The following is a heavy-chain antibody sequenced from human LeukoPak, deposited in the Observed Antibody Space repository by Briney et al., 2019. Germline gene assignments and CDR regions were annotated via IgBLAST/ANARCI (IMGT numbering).Heavy chain of an antibody. CDR2: INRNGGNT. Sequence: PGGSLRLSCAASGFTFHDYDMSWVRQAPGKGLEWVSNINRNGGNTAYADSVKGRFTISRDNAKNSLYLQMNSLRAEDTALYYCARDHGAIALTNYLDYWGQGTLVTVSS. CDR1: GFTFHDYD. CDR3: ARDHGAIALTNYLDY. D-gene: IGHD1-1*01. J-gene: IGHJ4*02. V-gene: IGHV3-20*04.